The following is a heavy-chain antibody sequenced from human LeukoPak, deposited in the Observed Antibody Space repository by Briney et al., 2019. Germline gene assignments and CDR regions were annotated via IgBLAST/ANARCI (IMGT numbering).Heavy chain of an antibody. Sequence: GESLKISCKGSGYSFSTYWIAWVRQVPGKGLEWMAIIYLGDSDIKYSPSFQGQVTISADKSISTAYLQWSSLKASDTAMYYCARQNAAGTGGSDFWGQGTLVTVSS. CDR1: GYSFSTYW. J-gene: IGHJ4*02. V-gene: IGHV5-51*01. CDR3: ARQNAAGTGGSDF. CDR2: IYLGDSDI. D-gene: IGHD7-27*01.